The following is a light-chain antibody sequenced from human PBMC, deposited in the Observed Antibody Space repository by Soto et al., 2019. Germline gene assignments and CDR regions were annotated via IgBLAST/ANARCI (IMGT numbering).Light chain of an antibody. J-gene: IGLJ2*01. CDR2: DVS. Sequence: QSALTQPASVSGSPGQSITISCTGTSSDVGGYNYVSWYQQHPGKAPKLMIYDVSNRPSGVSSRFSGSKSGNTASLTISGLQAEDEADYYCSSYTSSSTLVVFGGGTKLIVL. CDR1: SSDVGGYNY. V-gene: IGLV2-14*01. CDR3: SSYTSSSTLVV.